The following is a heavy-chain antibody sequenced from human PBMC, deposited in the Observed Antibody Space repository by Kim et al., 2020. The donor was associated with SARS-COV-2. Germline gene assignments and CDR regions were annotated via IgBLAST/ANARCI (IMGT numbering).Heavy chain of an antibody. CDR1: GFNFAIHV. J-gene: IGHJ4*02. V-gene: IGHV3-30*15. Sequence: GGSLRLSCTVSGFNFAIHVMHWVRQAPAKGLEWVAAISHDGNDKYYADSVKGRFTISRDNSKTAVYLHMSSLTVDDTAVYYCARSFSAYDLFDYWGQGALVTVSS. CDR2: ISHDGNDK. D-gene: IGHD5-12*01. CDR3: ARSFSAYDLFDY.